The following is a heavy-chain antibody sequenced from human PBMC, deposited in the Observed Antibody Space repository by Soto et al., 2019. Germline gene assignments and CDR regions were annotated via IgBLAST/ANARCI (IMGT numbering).Heavy chain of an antibody. CDR1: GGSISSYY. J-gene: IGHJ4*02. CDR3: ARGSCSGGSCYHAFDY. CDR2: IYYSGST. Sequence: PSETLSLTCTVSGGSISSYYWSWIRQPPGKGLEWIGYIYYSGSTNYNPSLKSRVTISVDTSKNQFSLKLSSVTAADTAVYYCARGSCSGGSCYHAFDYWGQGTLVTVSS. V-gene: IGHV4-59*01. D-gene: IGHD2-15*01.